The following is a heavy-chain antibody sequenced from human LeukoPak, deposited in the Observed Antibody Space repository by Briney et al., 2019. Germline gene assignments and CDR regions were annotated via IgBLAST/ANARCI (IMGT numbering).Heavy chain of an antibody. V-gene: IGHV4-59*01. Sequence: SETLSLTCTVSGGSISRYYWSWLRQPPGEGLEWFGYIYYTGTTNYNPSLKNRVTMSDDTSKNQFSLKLSSVTTADTAVYYCARTGIWSGYYTFDYWGQGSLVTVSS. CDR3: ARTGIWSGYYTFDY. CDR2: IYYTGTT. CDR1: GGSISRYY. J-gene: IGHJ4*02. D-gene: IGHD3-3*01.